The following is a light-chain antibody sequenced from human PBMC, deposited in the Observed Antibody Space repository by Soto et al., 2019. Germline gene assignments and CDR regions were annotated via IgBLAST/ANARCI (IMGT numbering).Light chain of an antibody. CDR1: QGISNN. CDR2: GTS. Sequence: DIQMTQSPSSLSASLGDRVTITCRASQGISNNLAWYQQKPGKVPKLLIYGTSTLQSGVPSRFSGSGSGADFTLTISSLQPEDVATYYCQKYNSAPYTFGQGTRLEI. V-gene: IGKV1-27*01. CDR3: QKYNSAPYT. J-gene: IGKJ5*01.